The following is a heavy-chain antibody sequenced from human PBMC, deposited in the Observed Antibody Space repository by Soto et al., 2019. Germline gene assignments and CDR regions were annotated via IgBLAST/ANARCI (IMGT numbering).Heavy chain of an antibody. V-gene: IGHV4-34*01. CDR2: INHSGST. D-gene: IGHD1-26*01. J-gene: IGHJ5*02. Sequence: SETLSLTCAVYGGSFSGYYWSWIRQPPGKGLEWIGEINHSGSTNYNPSLKSRVTISVDTSKNQFSLKLSSVTAADTAVYYCARDSGSYSDPTNWFDPWGQGTLVTVSS. CDR1: GGSFSGYY. CDR3: ARDSGSYSDPTNWFDP.